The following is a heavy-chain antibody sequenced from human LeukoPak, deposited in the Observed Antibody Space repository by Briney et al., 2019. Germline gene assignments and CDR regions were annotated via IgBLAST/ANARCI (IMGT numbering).Heavy chain of an antibody. CDR3: AREKEWFGVDY. J-gene: IGHJ4*02. CDR2: INHSGST. D-gene: IGHD3-10*01. V-gene: IGHV4-34*01. Sequence: SETLSLTCAVYGGSFSGYYWSWIRQPPGKGLEWIGEINHSGSTNYNPSLKSRVTISVDTSKNQFSLKLSSVTAADTAVYYCAREKEWFGVDYWGQGTLVTVSS. CDR1: GGSFSGYY.